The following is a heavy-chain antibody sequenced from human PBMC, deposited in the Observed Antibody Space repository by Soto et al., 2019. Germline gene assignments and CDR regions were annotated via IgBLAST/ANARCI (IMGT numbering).Heavy chain of an antibody. CDR2: IKSKTDLETT. D-gene: IGHD3-22*01. Sequence: PGGSLRLSCAASDFTFSNAWLIWVCQASGKGLVWVDRIKSKTDLETTDFAARVKGRFAISRDDSKDIVSLQKNSLKTEHTGIFYCTNDSSSTMIVVVFHDCGPGSIVTVSS. V-gene: IGHV3-15*07. J-gene: IGHJ2*01. CDR1: DFTFSNAW. CDR3: TNDSSSTMIVVVFHD.